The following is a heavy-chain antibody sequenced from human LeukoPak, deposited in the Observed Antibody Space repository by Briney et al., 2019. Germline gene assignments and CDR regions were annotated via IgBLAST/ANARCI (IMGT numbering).Heavy chain of an antibody. J-gene: IGHJ4*02. Sequence: SETLSLTCAVYGGSFSGYYWSWIRQPPGKGLEWIGEINHSGSTNYNPSLKSRVTISGDTSKKQFSLKLNSVTTADTAVYYCVAERSCSGTSCYPIDYWGQGTLVTVSS. CDR3: VAERSCSGTSCYPIDY. V-gene: IGHV4-34*01. CDR2: INHSGST. D-gene: IGHD2-15*01. CDR1: GGSFSGYY.